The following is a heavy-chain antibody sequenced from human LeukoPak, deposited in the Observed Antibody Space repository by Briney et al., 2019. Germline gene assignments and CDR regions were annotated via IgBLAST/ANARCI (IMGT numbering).Heavy chain of an antibody. CDR3: ARDYYDSRGEAFDI. D-gene: IGHD3-22*01. J-gene: IGHJ3*02. V-gene: IGHV4-59*11. CDR2: IYYSGTT. CDR1: GGSIGSHY. Sequence: SETLSLTCTVSGGSIGSHYWSWIRQPPGEGLEWIGYIYYSGTTSYNPSLKSRVTISVDTSKNQFSLKLSSVTAADAAVYYCARDYYDSRGEAFDIWGLGTMVTVSS.